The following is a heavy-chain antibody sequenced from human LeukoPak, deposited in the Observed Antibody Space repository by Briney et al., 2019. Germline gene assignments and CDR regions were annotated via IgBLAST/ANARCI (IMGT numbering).Heavy chain of an antibody. J-gene: IGHJ6*03. CDR1: GFTFSDHY. V-gene: IGHV3-72*01. CDR2: TRNKANSYTT. D-gene: IGHD2-2*01. CDR3: AREAGYCSSTSCYHYYMDV. Sequence: QTGGSLRLSCAASGFTFSDHYMDWVRQAPGKGLEWVGRTRNKANSYTTEYAASVKGKFTISRDDSKISLYLQMNSLKTEDTAVYYCAREAGYCSSTSCYHYYMDVWGKGTTVTISS.